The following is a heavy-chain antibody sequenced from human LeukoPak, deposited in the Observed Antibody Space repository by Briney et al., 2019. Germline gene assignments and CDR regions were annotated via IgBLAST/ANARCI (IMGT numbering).Heavy chain of an antibody. V-gene: IGHV1-18*01. J-gene: IGHJ4*02. CDR1: GYAFTNYA. CDR3: ARGYCSSATCRHFDY. Sequence: ASVKVSCKASGYAFTNYAISWVRQAPGQGLEWMGGISVYNGNTNYAQKLQGRVTMTADTSTTIAYMELRSLRSDDTAVYYCARGYCSSATCRHFDYWGQGALVTVSS. CDR2: ISVYNGNT. D-gene: IGHD2-2*01.